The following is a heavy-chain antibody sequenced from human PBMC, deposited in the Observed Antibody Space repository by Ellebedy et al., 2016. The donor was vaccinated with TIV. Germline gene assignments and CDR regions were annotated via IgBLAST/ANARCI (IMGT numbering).Heavy chain of an antibody. CDR2: ITGSGGST. V-gene: IGHV3-23*01. Sequence: GESLKISCAASGFTFSSYAMSWVRQAPGKGLEWVSAITGSGGSTYYADSVQGRFTISRDNSKNTLYLQMNSLRAEDTAVYDCAKGRGGGSDSSAPRYYFDYWGLGTLVTVSS. J-gene: IGHJ4*02. CDR3: AKGRGGGSDSSAPRYYFDY. D-gene: IGHD3-22*01. CDR1: GFTFSSYA.